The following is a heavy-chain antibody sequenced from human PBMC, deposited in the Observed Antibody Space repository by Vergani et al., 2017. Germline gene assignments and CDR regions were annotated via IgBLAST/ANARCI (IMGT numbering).Heavy chain of an antibody. J-gene: IGHJ6*02. D-gene: IGHD3-9*01. V-gene: IGHV1-46*01. CDR2: INPSGGST. Sequence: QVQLVQSGAEVKKPGASVKVSCKASGYTFTSYYMHWVRQAPGQGLEWMGIINPSGGSTSYAQKFQGRVTMTRDTSTSTVYMELSSLRSEDTAVYYCARYLVLTGYYTCYYYYGMDVWGQGTTVTVSS. CDR1: GYTFTSYY. CDR3: ARYLVLTGYYTCYYYYGMDV.